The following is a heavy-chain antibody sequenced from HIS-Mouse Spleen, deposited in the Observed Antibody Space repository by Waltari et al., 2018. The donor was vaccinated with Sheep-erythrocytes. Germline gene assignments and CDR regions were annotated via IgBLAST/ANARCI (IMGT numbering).Heavy chain of an antibody. J-gene: IGHJ4*02. CDR3: AKQTLRRTYFDY. Sequence: EVQLLESGGGLVQPGGSLRLSCAASGFTFSSYAMSWVRQAPGKGLEWVAAISGSGGSTSSADSVKGRFTISRDNSKNTLYLQMNSLRAEDTAVYYCAKQTLRRTYFDYWGQGTLVTVSS. CDR2: ISGSGGST. CDR1: GFTFSSYA. D-gene: IGHD4-17*01. V-gene: IGHV3-23*01.